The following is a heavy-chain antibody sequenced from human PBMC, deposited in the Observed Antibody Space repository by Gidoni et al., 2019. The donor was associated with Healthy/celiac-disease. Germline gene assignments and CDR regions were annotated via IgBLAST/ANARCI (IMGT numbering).Heavy chain of an antibody. CDR1: GVPFSSYS. J-gene: IGHJ4*02. CDR2: ISSSSSTI. Sequence: EVQLVESGGGLVQPGGSLRLSCAASGVPFSSYSMNWVRQAPGKGLEWVSYISSSSSTIYYADSVKGRFTISRDNAKNSLYLQMNSLRAEDTAVYYCAISRGSGGPFDYWGQGTLVTVSS. CDR3: AISRGSGGPFDY. D-gene: IGHD3-10*01. V-gene: IGHV3-48*04.